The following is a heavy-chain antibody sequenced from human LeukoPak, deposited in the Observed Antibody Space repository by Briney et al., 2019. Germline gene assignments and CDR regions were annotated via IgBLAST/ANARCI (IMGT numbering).Heavy chain of an antibody. Sequence: SETLSLTCTVSGGSISSSSYYWGWIRQPPGKGLECMGSMYYSGSTYYNPSLKSRVTISVDTSKNQFSLQLSSVTAADTAVYYCARHVYNYGEYYSDYWGQGTLVTVSS. V-gene: IGHV4-39*01. CDR1: GGSISSSSYY. CDR3: ARHVYNYGEYYSDY. J-gene: IGHJ4*02. CDR2: MYYSGST. D-gene: IGHD5-18*01.